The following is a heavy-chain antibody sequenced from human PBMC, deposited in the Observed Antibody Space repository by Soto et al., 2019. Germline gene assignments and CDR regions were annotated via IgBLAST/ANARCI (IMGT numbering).Heavy chain of an antibody. D-gene: IGHD2-8*01. CDR1: GGSISSGDYY. V-gene: IGHV4-30-4*01. Sequence: QVQLQESGPGLVKPSQTLSLTCTVSGGSISSGDYYWTWIRQPPGKGLEWIGYIYYSGSTYYNPSLKSRVTISVDTSQNQSSLKLSSVTAADTAVYYCARSPKGTNFDYWGQGTLVTVSS. J-gene: IGHJ4*02. CDR2: IYYSGST. CDR3: ARSPKGTNFDY.